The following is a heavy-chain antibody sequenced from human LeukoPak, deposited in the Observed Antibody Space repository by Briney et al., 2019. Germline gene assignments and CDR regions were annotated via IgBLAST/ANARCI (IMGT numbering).Heavy chain of an antibody. CDR3: AKDMWQQLAPFDY. Sequence: SETLSLTCTVSGGSISSYYWSWIRQPPGKGLEWIGYIYYSGSTNYNPSLKSRVTISVDTSKNQFSLKLSSVTAADTAVYYCAKDMWQQLAPFDYWGQGTLVTVSS. CDR2: IYYSGST. CDR1: GGSISSYY. V-gene: IGHV4-59*01. D-gene: IGHD6-13*01. J-gene: IGHJ4*02.